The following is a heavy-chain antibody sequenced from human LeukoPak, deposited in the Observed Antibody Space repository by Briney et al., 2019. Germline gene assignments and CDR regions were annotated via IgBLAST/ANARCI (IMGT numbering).Heavy chain of an antibody. V-gene: IGHV3-13*01. CDR3: ARGNWNYYGSGTYGMDV. Sequence: GGSLRLSCAASGFTFRTYDMHWVRHPTGKGLEWVSTIGTAGDTYYPGSVKGRFTISRENAKNSFYLQMNSLRAGDTAVYFCARGNWNYYGSGTYGMDVWGQGTTVTVSS. J-gene: IGHJ6*02. D-gene: IGHD3-10*01. CDR1: GFTFRTYD. CDR2: IGTAGDT.